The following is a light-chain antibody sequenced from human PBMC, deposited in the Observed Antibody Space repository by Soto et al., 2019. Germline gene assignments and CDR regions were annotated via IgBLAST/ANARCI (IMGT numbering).Light chain of an antibody. CDR2: SDN. CDR1: SSNIGSNT. Sequence: QSVLTQPPSASGTPGQRVTISCSGSSSNIGSNTVNWFQQLPGTAPKLLIYSDNQRPSGVPGRFSGSKSGTSASLAISGLQSEDEADYYCAAWDDSMSGRHVFGTGTKVTVI. V-gene: IGLV1-44*01. J-gene: IGLJ1*01. CDR3: AAWDDSMSGRHV.